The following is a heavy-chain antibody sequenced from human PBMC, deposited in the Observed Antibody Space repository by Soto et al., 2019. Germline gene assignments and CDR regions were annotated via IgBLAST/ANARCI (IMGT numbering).Heavy chain of an antibody. CDR1: EFTSSSYE. Sequence: GGSLRLSCVASEFTSSSYEMNWVRQAPGKGLEWVAFIRYAGSTIYYADSVRGRFTISRDNSKNTLYLQMNSLRAEDTAVYYCARALTNYYDSSGLHFWGQGTLVTVSS. CDR2: IRYAGSTI. D-gene: IGHD3-22*01. V-gene: IGHV3-30*04. CDR3: ARALTNYYDSSGLHF. J-gene: IGHJ4*02.